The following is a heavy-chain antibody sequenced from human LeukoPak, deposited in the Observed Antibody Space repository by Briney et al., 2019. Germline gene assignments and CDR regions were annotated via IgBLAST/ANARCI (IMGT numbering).Heavy chain of an antibody. J-gene: IGHJ6*04. CDR3: ARGKERVVWQQRYYYYGMDV. V-gene: IGHV1-69*06. CDR2: IIPIFGTA. CDR1: GGTFSSYA. D-gene: IGHD6-13*01. Sequence: SVKVSCKASGGTFSSYAISWVRQAPGQGLEWMGGIIPIFGTANYAQKFQGRVAITADKSTSTAYMELSSLRSEDTAVYYCARGKERVVWQQRYYYYGMDVWGKGTTVTVSS.